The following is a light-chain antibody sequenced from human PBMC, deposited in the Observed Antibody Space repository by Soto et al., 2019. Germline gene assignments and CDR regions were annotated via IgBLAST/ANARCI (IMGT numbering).Light chain of an antibody. V-gene: IGLV2-23*01. J-gene: IGLJ2*01. CDR2: EGD. CDR1: SSDVGNYNL. Sequence: QPVLTQPASVSGSPGQSITISCTGTSSDVGNYNLVSWYQQYPGKAPKLMIYEGDKRPSGVSNRFFGSKSGNTASLTISGLQAEDEADYYCCSFALRSTLIFGGGTKLTVL. CDR3: CSFALRSTLI.